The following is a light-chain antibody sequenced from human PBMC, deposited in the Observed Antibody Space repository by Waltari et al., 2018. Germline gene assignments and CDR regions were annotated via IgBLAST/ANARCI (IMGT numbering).Light chain of an antibody. Sequence: QSALTQPRSVSGSPGQSVPISCTGTGGAVRGSRYVSWYQQHPGKAPKLIIYDIYKRPSGVPDRFSGSKSDNTASLTISGLQAEDEADFFCCAFAATPLFGGGTKLTVL. CDR3: CAFAATPL. V-gene: IGLV2-11*01. CDR1: GGAVRGSRY. J-gene: IGLJ3*02. CDR2: DIY.